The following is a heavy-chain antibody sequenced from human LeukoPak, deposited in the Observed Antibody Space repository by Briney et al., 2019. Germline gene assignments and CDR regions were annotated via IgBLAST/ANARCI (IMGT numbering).Heavy chain of an antibody. Sequence: GGSLRLSCAASGFTFSSYGMHWVHQAPGKGLEWVAFIRYDGSNKYYADSVKGRFTISRDNAKNSLYLQMNSLRAEDTAVYYCAREVYSYGLFWGKGTTVTVSS. J-gene: IGHJ6*04. CDR3: AREVYSYGLF. V-gene: IGHV3-30*02. D-gene: IGHD5-18*01. CDR2: IRYDGSNK. CDR1: GFTFSSYG.